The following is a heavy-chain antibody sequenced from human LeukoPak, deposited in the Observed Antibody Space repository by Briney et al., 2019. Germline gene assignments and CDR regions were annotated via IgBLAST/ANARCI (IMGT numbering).Heavy chain of an antibody. Sequence: SGTLSLTCDVSGGSISNTNWWSWVRQPPGKGLEWIGSSYSRGNSYFNPSLKSRVTISIDTSKNQFSLKLASVTAADTAVYYCARHELPGIAISAGFDNWGRGTLVTVSS. CDR2: SYSRGNS. V-gene: IGHV4-4*02. D-gene: IGHD6-13*01. CDR3: ARHELPGIAISAGFDN. CDR1: GGSISNTNW. J-gene: IGHJ4*02.